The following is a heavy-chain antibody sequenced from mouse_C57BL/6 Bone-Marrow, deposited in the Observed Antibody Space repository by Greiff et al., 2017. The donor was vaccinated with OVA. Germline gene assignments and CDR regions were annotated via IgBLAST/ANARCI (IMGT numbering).Heavy chain of an antibody. CDR2: ILPGSGST. D-gene: IGHD2-4*01. V-gene: IGHV1-9*01. J-gene: IGHJ3*01. CDR3: ARGYDYDWFAY. Sequence: VKLMESGAELMKPGASVKLSCKASGYTFTGYWIEWVKQRPGHGLEWIGEILPGSGSTNYNEKFKGKATFTADTSSNTAYMQLRSLTTEDSAIYYCARGYDYDWFAYWGQGTLVTVSA. CDR1: GYTFTGYW.